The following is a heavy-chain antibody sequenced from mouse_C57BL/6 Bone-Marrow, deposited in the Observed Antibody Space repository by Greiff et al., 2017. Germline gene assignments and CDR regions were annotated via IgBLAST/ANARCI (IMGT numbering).Heavy chain of an antibody. J-gene: IGHJ2*01. CDR2: ISSGGSYT. Sequence: EVKLMESGGDLVKPGGSLKLSCAASGFTFSSYGMSWVRQTPDKRLEWVATISSGGSYTYYPDSVKGRFTISRDNAENTLYLQMSSLKSEDTAMYYCARHYYGSRYYFDYWGQGTTLTVSS. CDR3: ARHYYGSRYYFDY. CDR1: GFTFSSYG. V-gene: IGHV5-6*01. D-gene: IGHD1-1*01.